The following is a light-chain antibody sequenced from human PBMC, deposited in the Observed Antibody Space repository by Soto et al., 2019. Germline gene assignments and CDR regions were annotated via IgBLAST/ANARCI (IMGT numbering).Light chain of an antibody. Sequence: QSALTQPRSVSGSPGQSVTISCTGTSSEVGGYNYVSWYQQHPGKAPKLMIYDVSKRPSGVPDRFSGSKSGNTASLTISGLQAEDEADYYCCSYAGSYTFVVFGTGTKLTVL. CDR3: CSYAGSYTFVV. CDR1: SSEVGGYNY. CDR2: DVS. V-gene: IGLV2-11*01. J-gene: IGLJ1*01.